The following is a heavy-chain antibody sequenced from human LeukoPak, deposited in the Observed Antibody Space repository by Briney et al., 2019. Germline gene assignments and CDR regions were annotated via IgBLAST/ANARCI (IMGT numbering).Heavy chain of an antibody. J-gene: IGHJ4*02. CDR2: IHPASANT. CDR1: GGTFSSYA. Sequence: ASVKVSCKASGGTFSSYAISRVRQAPGQGLQYMGWIHPASANTVYAQMFHGRVTLTRDTPATTTYMELSGLRSDDTAVYYCARDLRPANLWGQGTLVTVPS. D-gene: IGHD1-7*01. CDR3: ARDLRPANL. V-gene: IGHV1-8*02.